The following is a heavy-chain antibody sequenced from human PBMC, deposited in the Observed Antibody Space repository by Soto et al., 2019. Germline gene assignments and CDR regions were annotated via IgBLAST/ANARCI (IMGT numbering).Heavy chain of an antibody. CDR1: GFIFSRYW. Sequence: GSLSLSCAASGFIFSRYWMSWVRQAPGKGLEWVANIKQDGSEKYYVDSVKGRFTISRDNAKNSLYLQMSSLRTEDTAVYYCAREGFVASYYYYYMDVWGKGTTVTVSS. J-gene: IGHJ6*03. V-gene: IGHV3-7*01. CDR2: IKQDGSEK. D-gene: IGHD3-16*01. CDR3: AREGFVASYYYYYMDV.